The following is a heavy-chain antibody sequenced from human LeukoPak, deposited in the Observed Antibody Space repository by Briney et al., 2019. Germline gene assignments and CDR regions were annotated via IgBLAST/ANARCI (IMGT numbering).Heavy chain of an antibody. CDR3: ARAMVRGDYGMDV. V-gene: IGHV1-18*01. Sequence: EASVKVSCKASGYTFTSYGISWVRQAPGQGLEWMGWISAYNGNTNYAQKFQGRVTITADKSTSTAYMELSSLRSEDTAVYYCARAMVRGDYGMDVWGQGTTVTVSS. CDR1: GYTFTSYG. D-gene: IGHD3-10*01. J-gene: IGHJ6*02. CDR2: ISAYNGNT.